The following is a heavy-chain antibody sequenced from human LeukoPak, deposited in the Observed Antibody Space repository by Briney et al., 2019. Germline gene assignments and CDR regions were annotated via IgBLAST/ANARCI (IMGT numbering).Heavy chain of an antibody. D-gene: IGHD6-19*01. CDR1: GFTLSSYS. V-gene: IGHV3-21*01. CDR3: ARDLEGQWLVEGGYFDY. Sequence: GGSLRLSCAASGFTLSSYSMNWVRQAPGKGLGWVSSISSISSYIYYADSVKDRFNNSSENAKSSLYLQMNSLRAEDTAVYYCARDLEGQWLVEGGYFDYWGQGTLVTVSS. J-gene: IGHJ4*02. CDR2: ISSISSYI.